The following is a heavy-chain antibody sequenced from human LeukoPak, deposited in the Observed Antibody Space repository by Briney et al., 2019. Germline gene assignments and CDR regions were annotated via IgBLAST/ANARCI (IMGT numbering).Heavy chain of an antibody. J-gene: IGHJ4*02. D-gene: IGHD6-19*01. Sequence: SETLSLTCTVSGGSISSYYWSWIRQPPGKGLEWIGYIYYSGSTNYNPSLKGRVTISVDKSKNQFSLQLSTVTAADTAVYYCARSIAVAGTEFDYWGQGTLVTVSS. CDR2: IYYSGST. CDR3: ARSIAVAGTEFDY. V-gene: IGHV4-59*12. CDR1: GGSISSYY.